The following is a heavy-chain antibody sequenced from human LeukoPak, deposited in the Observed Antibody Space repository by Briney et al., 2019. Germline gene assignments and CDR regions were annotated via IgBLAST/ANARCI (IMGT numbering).Heavy chain of an antibody. CDR3: ARVSYYYDSSGYLFDY. J-gene: IGHJ4*02. CDR2: TYYRSKWYN. CDR1: GDSVSSNSAA. V-gene: IGHV6-1*01. Sequence: SRTLSLTCAISGDSVSSNSAAWNWIRQSPSRGLEWLGRTYYRSKWYNDYAVSVKSRITINPDTSKNQFSLQLNSVTPEDTAVYYCARVSYYYDSSGYLFDYWGQGTLVTVSS. D-gene: IGHD3-22*01.